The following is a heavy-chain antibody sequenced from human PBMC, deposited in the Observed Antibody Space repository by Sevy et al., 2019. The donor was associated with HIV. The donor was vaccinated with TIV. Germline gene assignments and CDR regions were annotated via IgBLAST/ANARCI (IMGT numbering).Heavy chain of an antibody. CDR3: ARSPPVVVVPGALCWFDP. Sequence: SETLSLTCAVHDGSFSGYYWNWIRQLPGKGLEWIGEINERGITYYNPSLKSRVTISVDTSKKQFSLKLNYVTAVDSAVYFCARSPPVVVVPGALCWFDPWGQGTLVTVSS. CDR2: INERGIT. CDR1: DGSFSGYY. V-gene: IGHV4-34*01. D-gene: IGHD2-2*01. J-gene: IGHJ5*02.